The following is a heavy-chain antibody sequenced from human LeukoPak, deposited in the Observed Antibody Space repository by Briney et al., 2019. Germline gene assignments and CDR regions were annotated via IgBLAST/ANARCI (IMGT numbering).Heavy chain of an antibody. J-gene: IGHJ4*02. D-gene: IGHD3/OR15-3a*01. V-gene: IGHV1-46*01. CDR2: INPSGNST. CDR3: AREGTVSFDY. Sequence: ASVKVSCKASGYTFTRYYIPWVRQAPGQGLEWMGIINPSGNSTSYAQKFQGRVTMTRDTSTSTVYMELSSLRSEDTAVYYCAREGTVSFDYWGQGTLVTASS. CDR1: GYTFTRYY.